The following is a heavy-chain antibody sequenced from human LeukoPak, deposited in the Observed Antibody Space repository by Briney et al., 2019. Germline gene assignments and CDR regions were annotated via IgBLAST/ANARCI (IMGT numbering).Heavy chain of an antibody. J-gene: IGHJ4*02. D-gene: IGHD6-13*01. V-gene: IGHV4-4*07. Sequence: PSETLSLTCTVSGGSISSYYWSWIRQPAGKELEWIGRIYTSGSTNYNPSLKSRVTMSVDTSKNQFSLKLSSVTAADTAVYYCARDRAPRYSSSWRGVAYYFDYWGQGTLVTVSS. CDR2: IYTSGST. CDR3: ARDRAPRYSSSWRGVAYYFDY. CDR1: GGSISSYY.